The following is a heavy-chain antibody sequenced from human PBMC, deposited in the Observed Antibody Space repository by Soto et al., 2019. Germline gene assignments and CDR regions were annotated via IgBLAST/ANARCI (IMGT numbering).Heavy chain of an antibody. CDR1: GFSVTDAW. V-gene: IGHV3-15*07. D-gene: IGHD5-18*01. CDR2: IKSKFDGGST. CDR3: TIPTADTPRVTKYNYSAMYV. Sequence: DVQLLESGGGLVEPGGSLRLSCAVSGFSVTDAWMNWVRQVPGKGLAWVGRIKSKFDGGSTDYAAPVKGRFTISKDDSKNTPYLHINSLKTEDTVEYYCTIPTADTPRVTKYNYSAMYVWGPGTTVTVSS. J-gene: IGHJ6*02.